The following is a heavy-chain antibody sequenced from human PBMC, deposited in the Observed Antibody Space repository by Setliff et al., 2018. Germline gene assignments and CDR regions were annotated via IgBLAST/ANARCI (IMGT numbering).Heavy chain of an antibody. D-gene: IGHD6-13*01. J-gene: IGHJ4*02. CDR3: ARAGMAAANRKGVFEY. CDR1: GGTFSNYA. CDR2: INPGGGSA. V-gene: IGHV1-46*01. Sequence: GASVKVSCKASGGTFSNYAINWVRQAPGQGLEWMGIINPGGGSASIVQKFQGRVTMTRDTSTSTVYMELSSLRSEDTAVYFCARAGMAAANRKGVFEYWGQGTLVTVSS.